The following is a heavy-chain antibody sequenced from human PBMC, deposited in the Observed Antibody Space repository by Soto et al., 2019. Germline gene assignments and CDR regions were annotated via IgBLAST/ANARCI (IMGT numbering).Heavy chain of an antibody. CDR2: IYYDGSNE. CDR1: GFIFSEYG. D-gene: IGHD1-1*01. CDR3: ARWWNEEEGVETMDV. V-gene: IGHV3-30*19. Sequence: QVQVVESGGGVVQPGGSLRLSCEASGFIFSEYGMHWVRQAPVKGLEWVAVIYYDGSNEHYSDSVRGRFNISRDNSKKMVFLQMNSLRAEDTATYYCARWWNEEEGVETMDVWGQGTTVTVSS. J-gene: IGHJ6*01.